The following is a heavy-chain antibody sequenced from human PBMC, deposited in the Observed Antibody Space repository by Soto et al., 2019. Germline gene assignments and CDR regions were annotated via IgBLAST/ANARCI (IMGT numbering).Heavy chain of an antibody. CDR1: GGSISSGGTGSY. J-gene: IGHJ4*02. CDR2: IYYTGNT. CDR3: ASGHDAYKVRY. D-gene: IGHD1-1*01. Sequence: QMQLQESGPGLVKPSQTLSLTCTVSGGSISSGGTGSYWTWIRQLPGKGLEWIGYIYYTGNTYYNPSLKSRPTISIDTSENQFSLKLTSVTAADTAVYFCASGHDAYKVRYWGKGTLVTVSS. V-gene: IGHV4-31*03.